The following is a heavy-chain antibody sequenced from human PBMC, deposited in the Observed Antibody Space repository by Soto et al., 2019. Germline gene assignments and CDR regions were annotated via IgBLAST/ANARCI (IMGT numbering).Heavy chain of an antibody. J-gene: IGHJ4*02. Sequence: SETLSLTCTVSGDSIRTSKYYWAWVRQLSGKGLEWIGSIFYTGTTNYNPSLKSRVSISDDTSKNQFSLRLGSVTAADTAIYYCARLRPQRDSTFDYWGQGTLVTVSS. CDR3: ARLRPQRDSTFDY. CDR2: IFYTGTT. V-gene: IGHV4-39*01. CDR1: GDSIRTSKYY. D-gene: IGHD6-13*01.